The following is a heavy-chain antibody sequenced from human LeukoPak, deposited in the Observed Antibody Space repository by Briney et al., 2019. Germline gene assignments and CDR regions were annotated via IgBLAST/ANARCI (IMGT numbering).Heavy chain of an antibody. D-gene: IGHD3-22*01. CDR1: GFTFSSYS. V-gene: IGHV3-48*01. CDR3: ARSSGYPYFDY. Sequence: PGGSLRLSCAASGFTFSSYSMSWVRQAPGKGLEWVSYIGGSSSPIYYADSVKGRFTISRDNAKNSLFLQMSSQRVEDTAVYYCARSSGYPYFDYWGQGTLVTVSS. CDR2: IGGSSSPI. J-gene: IGHJ4*02.